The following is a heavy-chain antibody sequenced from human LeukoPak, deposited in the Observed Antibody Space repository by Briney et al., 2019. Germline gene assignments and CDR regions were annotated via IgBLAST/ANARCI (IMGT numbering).Heavy chain of an antibody. Sequence: GGSLRLSCAASGFTFNTYAMGWVRQAPGKGLEWVSGISWNSGSIGYADSVKGRFTISRDNAKNSLYLQMNSLRAEDTALYYCAKDSGSSSRGLFDYWGQGTLVTVSS. CDR1: GFTFNTYA. D-gene: IGHD6-6*01. CDR2: ISWNSGSI. J-gene: IGHJ4*02. V-gene: IGHV3-9*01. CDR3: AKDSGSSSRGLFDY.